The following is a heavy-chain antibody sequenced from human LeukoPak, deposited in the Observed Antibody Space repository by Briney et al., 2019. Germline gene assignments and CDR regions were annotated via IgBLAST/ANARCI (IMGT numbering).Heavy chain of an antibody. J-gene: IGHJ3*02. CDR3: ARRSPSADAFDI. V-gene: IGHV7-4-1*02. Sequence: ASVKVSCTASGYTFNRNAINWVRQAPGQGLEWMGWINTKTGTPTYAQGFTGRFVFSLDISATTAYLQISNLKAEDTAFYYCARRSPSADAFDIWGQGTMVTVSS. CDR1: GYTFNRNA. CDR2: INTKTGTP.